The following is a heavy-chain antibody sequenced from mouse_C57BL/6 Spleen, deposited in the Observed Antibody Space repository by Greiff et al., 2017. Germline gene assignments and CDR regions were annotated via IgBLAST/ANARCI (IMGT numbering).Heavy chain of an antibody. J-gene: IGHJ4*01. CDR1: GYSITSGYD. CDR3: ARGRTLDAMDY. D-gene: IGHD2-10*02. CDR2: ISYSGST. Sequence: VQLQQSGPGMVKPSQSLSLPCTVTGYSITSGYDWHWIRHFPGNKLEWMGYISYSGSTNYNPSLKSRISITHDTSKNHFFLKLNSVTTEDIATYYCARGRTLDAMDYWGQGTSVTVSS. V-gene: IGHV3-1*01.